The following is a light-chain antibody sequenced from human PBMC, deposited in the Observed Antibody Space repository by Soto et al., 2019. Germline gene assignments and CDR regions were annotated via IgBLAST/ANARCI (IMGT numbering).Light chain of an antibody. CDR1: QSVSSSY. CDR2: GAS. CDR3: QLRRT. Sequence: EIVLTHSPCTLSLSPGERATLSCRASQSVSSSYLAWYQQKPGQAPRLLIYGASSRATGIPDRFSGSGSGTDFTLTISRLEPEDFAVYYCQLRRTFGQGTKVDI. J-gene: IGKJ1*01. V-gene: IGKV3-20*01.